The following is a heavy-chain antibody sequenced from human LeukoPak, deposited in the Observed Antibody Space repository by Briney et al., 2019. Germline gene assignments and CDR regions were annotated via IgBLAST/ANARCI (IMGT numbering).Heavy chain of an antibody. Sequence: PSETLSLTCGVYGGSFSGYFWSWIRQPPGKGLEWIGEINHSGKTNYNPSLMSRVTISVDTSKNQFSLKLSSVTAADTVVYYCASYSSAVAITFDYWGQGTLVTVSS. CDR3: ASYSSAVAITFDY. CDR1: GGSFSGYF. V-gene: IGHV4-34*01. CDR2: INHSGKT. D-gene: IGHD6-19*01. J-gene: IGHJ4*02.